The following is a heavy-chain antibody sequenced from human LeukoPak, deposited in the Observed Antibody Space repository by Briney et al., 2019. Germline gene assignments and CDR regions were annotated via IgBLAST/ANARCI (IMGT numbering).Heavy chain of an antibody. Sequence: ASLKVSCKASGYTFTDYYMHWVRQAPGQGLEWMGWINPNSVRTNFAQKFQGRVAMTRDTSISTAYLELGSLRSDDTAVYFCARARLQLVPYFYSWGQSTLETVFS. CDR2: INPNSVRT. CDR1: GYTFTDYY. J-gene: IGHJ4*02. V-gene: IGHV1-2*02. D-gene: IGHD6-6*01. CDR3: ARARLQLVPYFYS.